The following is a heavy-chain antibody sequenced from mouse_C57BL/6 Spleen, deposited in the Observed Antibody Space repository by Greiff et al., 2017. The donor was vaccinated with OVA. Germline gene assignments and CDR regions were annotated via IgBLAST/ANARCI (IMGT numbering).Heavy chain of an antibody. J-gene: IGHJ4*01. D-gene: IGHD1-1*01. CDR1: GYTFTSYG. V-gene: IGHV1-58*01. Sequence: VHVKQSGAELVRPGSSVKMSCKTSGYTFTSYGINWVKQRPGQGLEWIGYIYIGNGYTEYNEKFKGKATLTSDTSSSTAYMQLSSLTSEDSAIYFCASHYYGSSYAMDYWGQGTSVTVSS. CDR3: ASHYYGSSYAMDY. CDR2: IYIGNGYT.